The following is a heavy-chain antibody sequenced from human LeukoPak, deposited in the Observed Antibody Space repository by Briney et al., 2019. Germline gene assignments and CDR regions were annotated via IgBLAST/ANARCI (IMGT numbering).Heavy chain of an antibody. D-gene: IGHD2/OR15-2a*01. CDR3: AREGAFPGLYAFDI. Sequence: GASVKVSCKASGYTFTSYGISWVRQAPGQGLEWMGWISAYNGNTNYAQKLQGRVTMTTDTSTSTAYMELRSLRSDDTAVHYCAREGAFPGLYAFDIWGQGTMVTVSS. V-gene: IGHV1-18*01. CDR1: GYTFTSYG. CDR2: ISAYNGNT. J-gene: IGHJ3*02.